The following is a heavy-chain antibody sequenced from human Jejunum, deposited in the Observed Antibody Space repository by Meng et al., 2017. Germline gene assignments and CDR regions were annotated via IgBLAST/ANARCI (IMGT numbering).Heavy chain of an antibody. CDR1: GGTFNTYA. V-gene: IGHV1-69*01. J-gene: IGHJ4*02. CDR2: IIPIFDTP. Sequence: QVQLGEFGAEGKKPGSSVKVSCKVSGGTFNTYAISWVRQAPGQGLEWMGGIIPIFDTPNYAQKFQDRVTITADASTSTAYMELNGLISEDTALYYCARGAVVATTYYFDSWGQGTLVTVSS. CDR3: ARGAVVATTYYFDS. D-gene: IGHD2-15*01.